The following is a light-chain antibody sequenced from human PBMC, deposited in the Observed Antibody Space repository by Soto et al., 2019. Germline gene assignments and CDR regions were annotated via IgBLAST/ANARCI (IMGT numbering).Light chain of an antibody. Sequence: EIVMTQSPATLSVSPGERATLSCRASQSVSGNLAWYQHKPGQAPRLVIYDASNRATGIPARFSGSGSGTDFTLTISSLEPEDFAVYYCQQRSNWPPITFGQGTRLEIK. CDR2: DAS. V-gene: IGKV3-11*01. CDR1: QSVSGN. CDR3: QQRSNWPPIT. J-gene: IGKJ5*01.